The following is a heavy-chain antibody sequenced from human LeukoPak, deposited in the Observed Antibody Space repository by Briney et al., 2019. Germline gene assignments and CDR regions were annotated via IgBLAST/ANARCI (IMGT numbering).Heavy chain of an antibody. Sequence: GGSLKLSCAASGFTFSGSAMHWVRQASGKGLEWVGRRSKANSYATAYAASVKGRFTISRDDSKNTAYLQMNSLKTEDTAVYYCTSLQPSADIWGQGTMVTVSS. CDR2: RSKANSYAT. CDR1: GFTFSGSA. J-gene: IGHJ3*02. V-gene: IGHV3-73*01. CDR3: TSLQPSADI. D-gene: IGHD1-26*01.